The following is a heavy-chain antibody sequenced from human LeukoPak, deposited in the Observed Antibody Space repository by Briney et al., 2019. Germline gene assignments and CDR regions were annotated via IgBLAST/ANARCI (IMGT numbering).Heavy chain of an antibody. CDR1: GVSISSHY. J-gene: IGHJ4*02. CDR2: IYYSGST. CDR3: AGLAVAGSFDY. D-gene: IGHD6-19*01. V-gene: IGHV4-59*11. Sequence: SETLSLTCTGSGVSISSHYWGWVRQPAGKGLEWVGYIYYSGSTNYNPSRKSRVTISVDTSKNQFSLKLSSVTAADTAVYYCAGLAVAGSFDYWGQGTLVTVSS.